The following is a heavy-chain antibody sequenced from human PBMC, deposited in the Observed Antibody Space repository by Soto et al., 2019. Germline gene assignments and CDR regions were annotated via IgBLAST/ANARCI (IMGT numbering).Heavy chain of an antibody. CDR1: GGSFSGYY. CDR2: INHTGDT. CDR3: ARGVGYYSAARRNLYFDY. V-gene: IGHV4-34*01. D-gene: IGHD2-15*01. J-gene: IGHJ4*02. Sequence: SETLSLTCAVSGGSFSGYYWSWVRRTPGKGLEWIGDINHTGDTNYNPSLKSRVMISVDTAKTQFSLNVTSVTAADTAVYYCARGVGYYSAARRNLYFDYWGPGTLVT.